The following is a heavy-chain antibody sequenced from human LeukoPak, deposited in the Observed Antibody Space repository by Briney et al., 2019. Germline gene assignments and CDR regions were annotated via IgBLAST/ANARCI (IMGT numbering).Heavy chain of an antibody. CDR1: GYIFTGYY. CDR2: INPDSGDT. V-gene: IGHV1-2*02. J-gene: IGHJ5*02. Sequence: ASVKVSCKASGYIFTGYYMHWVRQAPGQGLEWMGWINPDSGDTNYARKFQGRVTMTRDTSITTAYMELSRLRSDDAAVYYCASDDLWGQGTLVTVSS. CDR3: ASDDL.